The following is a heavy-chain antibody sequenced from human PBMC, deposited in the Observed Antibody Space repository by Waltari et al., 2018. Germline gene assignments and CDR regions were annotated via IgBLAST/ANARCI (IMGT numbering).Heavy chain of an antibody. Sequence: QVQLVQSGAEVKKPGSSVKVSCKASGGTFSSYAISWIRQPPGKGLEWIGEINNSGSTNYNPSLKRRVTISVDTSKNQFSLKLSSVTAADTAVYYCARAVAEQHTSRYNWFDPWGQGTLVIVSS. D-gene: IGHD6-19*01. CDR3: ARAVAEQHTSRYNWFDP. CDR2: INNSGST. V-gene: IGHV4-34*01. CDR1: GGTFSSYA. J-gene: IGHJ5*02.